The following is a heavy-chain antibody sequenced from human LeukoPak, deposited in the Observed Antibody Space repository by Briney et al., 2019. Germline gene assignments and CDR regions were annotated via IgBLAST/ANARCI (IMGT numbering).Heavy chain of an antibody. CDR3: AKGRAGYSYGPTFDY. CDR1: GFTFSNYY. J-gene: IGHJ4*02. Sequence: GGSLRLSCTASGFTFSNYYMNWVRQAPGKGLEWVGYIKGDGSYTNYVASVKGRFTISRDNAKNSLYLQMNSLRTEDTAVYYCAKGRAGYSYGPTFDYWGQGTLVTVSS. V-gene: IGHV3-7*03. CDR2: IKGDGSYT. D-gene: IGHD5-18*01.